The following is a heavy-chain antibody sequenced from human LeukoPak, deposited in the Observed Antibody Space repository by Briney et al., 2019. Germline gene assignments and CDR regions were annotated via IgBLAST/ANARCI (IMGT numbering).Heavy chain of an antibody. J-gene: IGHJ6*03. CDR1: GYTFTGYY. D-gene: IGHD7-27*01. Sequence: ASVKVSCKASGYTFTGYYMHWVRQAPGQGLEWMGWINPNSGGTNYAQKFQGRVTMTRDTSISTAYMELSRLRSDDTAVYYCARDWDYYYHMDVWGKGTTVTVSS. CDR3: ARDWDYYYHMDV. CDR2: INPNSGGT. V-gene: IGHV1-2*02.